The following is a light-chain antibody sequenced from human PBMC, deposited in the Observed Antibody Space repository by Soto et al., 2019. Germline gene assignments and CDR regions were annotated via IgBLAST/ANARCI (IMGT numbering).Light chain of an antibody. CDR3: QHYDSSHRS. Sequence: EIVLTQSPGTLSLSPGERATLSCRASQSVSSSYLAWYQQKTGQAPRLLIYRTSNRATGIPDRFSGSGSGTDYTLTISSLEPEDYAVYWCQHYDSSHRSFGQGTKVEIK. V-gene: IGKV3-20*01. J-gene: IGKJ1*01. CDR1: QSVSSSY. CDR2: RTS.